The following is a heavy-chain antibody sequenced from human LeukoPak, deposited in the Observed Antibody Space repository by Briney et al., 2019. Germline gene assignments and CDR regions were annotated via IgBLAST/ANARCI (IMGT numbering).Heavy chain of an antibody. CDR3: AELGITMIGGV. J-gene: IGHJ6*04. Sequence: GGSLRLSCVGSGFTFSSYSMSWVRQAPGQGLEWVSYISISTSSIDYADSVKGRFTISRDNAKNSLYLQMNSLRAEDTAVYYCAELGITMIGGVWGKGTTVTISS. CDR2: ISISTSSI. D-gene: IGHD3-10*02. CDR1: GFTFSSYS. V-gene: IGHV3-48*04.